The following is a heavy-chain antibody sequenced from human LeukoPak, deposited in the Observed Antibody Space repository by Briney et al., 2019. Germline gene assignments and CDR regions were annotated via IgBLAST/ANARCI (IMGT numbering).Heavy chain of an antibody. CDR3: ANFGCSSTTCLDY. V-gene: IGHV3-23*01. D-gene: IGHD2-2*01. CDR1: GFIFSSYA. J-gene: IGHJ4*02. Sequence: GGSLRLSCAASGFIFSSYAFNWVRQAPGKGLEWVSAISGSGDITYYADSVKGRFSISRDNSKNTLYLQLNSLRAEDTAVYYCANFGCSSTTCLDYWGQGTLVTVSS. CDR2: ISGSGDIT.